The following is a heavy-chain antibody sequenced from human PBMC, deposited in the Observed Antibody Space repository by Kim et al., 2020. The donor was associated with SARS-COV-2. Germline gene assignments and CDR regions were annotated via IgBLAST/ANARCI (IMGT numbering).Heavy chain of an antibody. CDR3: AKDISEWELRGDAYDI. CDR2: ISWNSGSI. CDR1: GFTFDDYA. J-gene: IGHJ3*02. Sequence: GGSLRLSCAASGFTFDDYAMHWVRQAPGKGLEWVSGISWNSGSIGYADSVKGRFTISRDNAKNSLYLQMNSLRAEDTALYYCAKDISEWELRGDAYDIWGEARMLAVCS. D-gene: IGHD1-26*01. V-gene: IGHV3-9*01.